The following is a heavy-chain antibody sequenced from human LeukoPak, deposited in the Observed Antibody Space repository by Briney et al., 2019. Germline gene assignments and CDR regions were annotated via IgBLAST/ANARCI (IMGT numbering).Heavy chain of an antibody. Sequence: GGSLRLSCAASGFTFSSYSMNWVRQAPGKGLEWVSSISSSSSYIYYADSVKGRFTISRDNAKNSLYLQMNSLRAEDTAVYYCTIRGVAVAALMGFDPWGQGTLDTVSS. CDR3: TIRGVAVAALMGFDP. V-gene: IGHV3-21*04. CDR2: ISSSSSYI. J-gene: IGHJ5*02. D-gene: IGHD6-19*01. CDR1: GFTFSSYS.